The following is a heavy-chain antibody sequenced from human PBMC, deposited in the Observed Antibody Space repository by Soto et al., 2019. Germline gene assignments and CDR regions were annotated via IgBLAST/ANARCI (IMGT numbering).Heavy chain of an antibody. D-gene: IGHD3-22*01. Sequence: QLQLQESGPGLVKPSETLSLTCTVSGGSISSSSYYWGWIRQPPGKGLEWIGSIYYSGSTYYNPSLKSRVTISVDTSKNQFSLKLSSVTAADTAVYYCARHFRSGYYDSSGYFYYFDYWGQRTLVTVSS. CDR1: GGSISSSSYY. CDR3: ARHFRSGYYDSSGYFYYFDY. CDR2: IYYSGST. J-gene: IGHJ4*02. V-gene: IGHV4-39*01.